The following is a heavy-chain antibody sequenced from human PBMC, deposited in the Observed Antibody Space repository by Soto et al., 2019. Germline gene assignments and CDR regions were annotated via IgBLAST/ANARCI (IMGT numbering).Heavy chain of an antibody. V-gene: IGHV4-34*01. Sequence: PSATLSLTCAVYGGSFSGYYWSWIRXPPGKGLEWIGEINHSGSTNYNPSLKSRVTISVDTSKNQFSLKLSSVTAADTAVYYCARSAARRRQWLATPLYYYYYGMDVWGQGTTVTVSS. CDR1: GGSFSGYY. CDR3: ARSAARRRQWLATPLYYYYYGMDV. D-gene: IGHD6-19*01. J-gene: IGHJ6*02. CDR2: INHSGST.